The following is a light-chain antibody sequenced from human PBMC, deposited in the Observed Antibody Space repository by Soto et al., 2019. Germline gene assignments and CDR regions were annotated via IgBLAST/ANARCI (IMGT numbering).Light chain of an antibody. CDR3: QQYGGSPRALT. Sequence: EVVLTQSPDTLSLSPGERATLSCRASQTVGSDFLVWYQQKFGQPPRLLIYATSRRATGIPDRFSGSGSGTDFTLTISRLEPEDIAVYFCQQYGGSPRALTFGGGTRVQIK. CDR1: QTVGSDF. V-gene: IGKV3-20*01. J-gene: IGKJ4*01. CDR2: ATS.